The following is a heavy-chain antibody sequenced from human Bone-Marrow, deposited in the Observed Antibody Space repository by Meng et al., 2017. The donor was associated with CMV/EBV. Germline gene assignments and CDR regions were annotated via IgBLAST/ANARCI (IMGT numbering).Heavy chain of an antibody. J-gene: IGHJ5*02. CDR3: ARAQRWDIWFDP. Sequence: ASVKVSCKASGYTFTTYGITWVRQAPGLGLEWLGWINTYSCYTNYAQKLQGRVTMTTDTSTSKAYMELQSLRSDDTAVYYCARAQRWDIWFDPWGQGTLVTASS. CDR2: INTYSCYT. D-gene: IGHD4-23*01. V-gene: IGHV1-18*01. CDR1: GYTFTTYG.